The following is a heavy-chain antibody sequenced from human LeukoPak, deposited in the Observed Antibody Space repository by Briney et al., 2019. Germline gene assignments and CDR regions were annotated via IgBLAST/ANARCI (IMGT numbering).Heavy chain of an antibody. Sequence: SETLSLTCTVSGGSISSSSYYWDWIRQPPGKGLEWIGSIYYSGSTYYNPSLKSRVTISVNTSKNQFSLKLSSVTAADTAVYYCARDKREPRYAFDIWGQGTMVTVSS. J-gene: IGHJ3*02. V-gene: IGHV4-39*07. CDR2: IYYSGST. CDR1: GGSISSSSYY. D-gene: IGHD1-26*01. CDR3: ARDKREPRYAFDI.